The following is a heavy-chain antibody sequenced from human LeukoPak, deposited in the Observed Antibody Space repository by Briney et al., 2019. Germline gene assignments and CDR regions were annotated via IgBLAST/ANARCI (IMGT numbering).Heavy chain of an antibody. V-gene: IGHV3-30*19. D-gene: IGHD3-10*01. J-gene: IGHJ6*02. Sequence: QTGGSLRLSCAASGFTFRNYGIHWVRQAPGKGLEWVAVISYDGSNKYYADSVKGRFTISRDNSKNTLYLQMNSLRAEDTAVYYCARDRMVRGPDYYYGMDVWGQGTTVTVSS. CDR3: ARDRMVRGPDYYYGMDV. CDR2: ISYDGSNK. CDR1: GFTFRNYG.